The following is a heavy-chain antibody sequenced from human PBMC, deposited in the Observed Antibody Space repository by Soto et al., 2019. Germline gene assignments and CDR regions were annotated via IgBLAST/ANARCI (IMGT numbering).Heavy chain of an antibody. CDR1: GFTFSNAW. CDR2: IRTKNEGGTT. CDR3: CTAGRRFGDY. Sequence: EVQLVESGGGLVKPGGSLRLSCAASGFTFSNAWMNWVRQAPGKGLEWVGRIRTKNEGGTTAYAASVKDRFTIFREDSRDTLYLQMNSLKTEDTAVYFCCTAGRRFGDYWGRGTLVTVSS. D-gene: IGHD3-16*01. J-gene: IGHJ4*02. V-gene: IGHV3-15*07.